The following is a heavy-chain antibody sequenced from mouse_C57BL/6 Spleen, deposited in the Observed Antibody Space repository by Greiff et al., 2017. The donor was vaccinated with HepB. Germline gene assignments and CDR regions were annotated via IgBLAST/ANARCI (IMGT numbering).Heavy chain of an antibody. CDR1: GFTFSDYG. D-gene: IGHD1-2*01. J-gene: IGHJ2*01. Sequence: EVKLVESGGGLVKPGGSLKLSCAASGFTFSDYGMHWVRQAPEKGLEWVAYISSGSSTIYYADTVKGRFTISRDNAKNTLFLQMTSVRSEDTAMYYCARALLRDYFDYWGQGTTLTVSS. CDR2: ISSGSSTI. CDR3: ARALLRDYFDY. V-gene: IGHV5-17*01.